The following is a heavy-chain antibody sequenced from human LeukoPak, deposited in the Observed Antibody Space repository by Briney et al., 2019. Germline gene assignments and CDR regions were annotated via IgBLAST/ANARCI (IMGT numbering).Heavy chain of an antibody. J-gene: IGHJ4*02. CDR1: GFTFSSYG. D-gene: IGHD6-19*01. V-gene: IGHV3-30*03. CDR2: ISYDGSNK. Sequence: GGSLRLSCAASGFTFSSYGMHWVRQAPGKGLEWVAVISYDGSNKYYADSVKGRFTISRDNSKNTLYLQMNSLRAEDTAVYYCARDGIAVAGTDSYDYWGQGTLVTVSS. CDR3: ARDGIAVAGTDSYDY.